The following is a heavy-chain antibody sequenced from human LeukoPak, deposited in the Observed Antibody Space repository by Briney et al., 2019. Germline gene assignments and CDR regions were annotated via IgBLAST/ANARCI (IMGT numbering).Heavy chain of an antibody. CDR1: GGSFSDYY. V-gene: IGHV4-34*01. CDR2: INHSGIT. J-gene: IGHJ4*02. D-gene: IGHD5-24*01. CDR3: ASVAMATTNFDY. Sequence: NPSETLSLTCAVYGGSFSDYYWSWIRQPPGKGLEWIGEINHSGITNHNPSLKSRVTISVDTSKNEISLKVSSVSAADTAVYYCASVAMATTNFDYWGQGILVTVSS.